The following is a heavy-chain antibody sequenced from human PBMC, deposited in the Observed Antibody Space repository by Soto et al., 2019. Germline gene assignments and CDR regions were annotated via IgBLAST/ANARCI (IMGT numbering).Heavy chain of an antibody. J-gene: IGHJ4*02. Sequence: EVQLLESGGDLVQPGGSLRLSCAGSGFTFSGYAMTWVRQAPGKGLEWVSVISTSGDRPDYADSVKGRFTISRDNSKNTLYLQMSSLRAEDSAVYYCARGSRDSYPGSRIFDLWGRGTRVTVSS. V-gene: IGHV3-23*01. CDR1: GFTFSGYA. CDR2: ISTSGDRP. CDR3: ARGSRDSYPGSRIFDL. D-gene: IGHD3-10*01.